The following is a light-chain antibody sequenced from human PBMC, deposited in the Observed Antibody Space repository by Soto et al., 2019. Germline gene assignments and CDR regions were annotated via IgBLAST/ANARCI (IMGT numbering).Light chain of an antibody. Sequence: EIVMTQSPATLSVSPGERATLSCTASQSANTGLAWYQQKPGQAPRLLIYAASTRATGIPARFSGSGSGTEFTLTISSLQSEDFAVYHCQQYQSWPITFGQGTRLE. CDR3: QQYQSWPIT. V-gene: IGKV3-15*01. CDR1: QSANTG. J-gene: IGKJ5*01. CDR2: AAS.